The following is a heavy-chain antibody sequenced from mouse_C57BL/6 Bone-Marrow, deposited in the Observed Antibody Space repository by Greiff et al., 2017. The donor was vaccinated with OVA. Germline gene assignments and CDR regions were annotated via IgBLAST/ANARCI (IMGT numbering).Heavy chain of an antibody. CDR1: GYTFTDYY. CDR2: INPYNGGT. J-gene: IGHJ4*01. V-gene: IGHV1-19*01. CDR3: ARDYTRLAMDY. Sequence: VQLQQSGPVLVKPGASVKMSCKASGYTFTDYYMNWVKQSHGKSLEWIGVINPYNGGTSYNQKFKGKATLTVDKSSSTAYMELNSLTSEDSAVYYCARDYTRLAMDYWGQGTSVTVSS. D-gene: IGHD2-12*01.